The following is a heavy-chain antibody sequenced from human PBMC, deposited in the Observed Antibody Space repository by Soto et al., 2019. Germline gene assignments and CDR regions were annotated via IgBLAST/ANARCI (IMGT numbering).Heavy chain of an antibody. CDR2: IGGRGGNA. CDR3: ATDRKHGDFAGSYDP. V-gene: IGHV3-23*01. CDR1: GFSFIDYA. J-gene: IGHJ5*02. D-gene: IGHD3-22*01. Sequence: WGSLSLSCAASGFSFIDYAINWVRQVPGRAREYLAGIGGRGGNAFYADSLTRRFRITRDNSKNTVYLHMHHMRVDDSDMYYCATDRKHGDFAGSYDPWGQGTLVTVSS.